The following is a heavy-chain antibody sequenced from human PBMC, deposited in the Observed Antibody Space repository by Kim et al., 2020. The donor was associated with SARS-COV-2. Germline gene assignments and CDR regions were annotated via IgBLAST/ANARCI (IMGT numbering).Heavy chain of an antibody. Sequence: ASVKVSCKASGYTFDKYTLYWVRQAPGERFEWLAWINPGTGDTDYSQDLQGRIIVSRDTSASTAYMELSRLRPEDTAIYYCARVPPYNNRPPLFQHWGQGTLVTVSS. V-gene: IGHV1-3*01. CDR2: INPGTGDT. CDR1: GYTFDKYT. CDR3: ARVPPYNNRPPLFQH. J-gene: IGHJ1*01. D-gene: IGHD3-10*01.